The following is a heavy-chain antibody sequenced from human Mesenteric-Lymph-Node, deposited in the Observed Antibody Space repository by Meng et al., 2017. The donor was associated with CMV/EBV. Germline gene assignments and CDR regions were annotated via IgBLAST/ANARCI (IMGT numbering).Heavy chain of an antibody. J-gene: IGHJ6*02. CDR1: GYTFTTFW. Sequence: GESLKISCKGFGYTFTTFWIAWVRQMPGKALECMGIIYPGDSDTRYSPSFHGQVTISADKSINTAYLQWSSLKASDTAMYYCASPSTARTPLYGMDVWGQGTTVTVSS. D-gene: IGHD6-6*01. CDR3: ASPSTARTPLYGMDV. V-gene: IGHV5-51*01. CDR2: IYPGDSDT.